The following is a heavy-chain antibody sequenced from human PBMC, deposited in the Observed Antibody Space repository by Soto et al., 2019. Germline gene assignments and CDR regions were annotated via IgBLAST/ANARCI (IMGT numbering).Heavy chain of an antibody. V-gene: IGHV3-48*02. J-gene: IGHJ4*02. D-gene: IGHD1-26*01. CDR2: ISSSSTI. CDR1: GFTFSSYS. CDR3: ARDSRWEPHDY. Sequence: GGSLRLSCAASGFTFSSYSMNWVRQAPGKGLEWVSYISSSSTIYYADSVKGRFTISRDNAKNSLYLQMNSLRDEDTAVYYCARDSRWEPHDYRGQGTLVTVSS.